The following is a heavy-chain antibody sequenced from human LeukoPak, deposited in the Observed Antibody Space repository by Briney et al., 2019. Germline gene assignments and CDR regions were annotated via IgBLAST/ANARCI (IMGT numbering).Heavy chain of an antibody. CDR1: GFTFSSYW. D-gene: IGHD6-13*01. CDR2: IKQDGSEK. V-gene: IGHV3-7*01. Sequence: GGSLRLSCAASGFTFSSYWMSWVRQAPGKGLEWVANIKQDGSEKYYVDSLRGRFTISRDNAKSSLYLHMNSLRVEDTAVYYCAREISSWYRTEGRFDPWGQGTLVTVSS. CDR3: AREISSWYRTEGRFDP. J-gene: IGHJ5*02.